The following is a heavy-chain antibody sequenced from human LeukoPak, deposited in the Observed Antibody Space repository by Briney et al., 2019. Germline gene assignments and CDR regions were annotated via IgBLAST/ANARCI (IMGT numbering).Heavy chain of an antibody. CDR2: ISAYNGNT. CDR3: ATSNYYDNSVYYTYFDY. V-gene: IGHV1-18*01. Sequence: GASVKVSFKASGYTFTNYGVSWVRQAPGQGLEWMGWISAYNGNTNYAQKFQGRVTMTTDTSTSTAYMELMSLRSDDTAVYYCATSNYYDNSVYYTYFDYWGQGTLVTVSS. CDR1: GYTFTNYG. D-gene: IGHD3-22*01. J-gene: IGHJ4*02.